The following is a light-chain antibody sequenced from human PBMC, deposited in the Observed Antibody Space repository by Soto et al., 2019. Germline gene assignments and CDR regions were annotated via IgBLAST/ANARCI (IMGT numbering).Light chain of an antibody. J-gene: IGKJ4*01. V-gene: IGKV3-15*01. CDR3: QQYNNWPLT. CDR1: QSVNRN. Sequence: EIVMTQSPATLSVSPGERATLSCRASQSVNRNLAWYQQKPGQAPRLLIYVASTRATGIPARFSGSGPGTGFTLTISSLQSEDFADYYCQQYNNWPLTFGGGTDVVIK. CDR2: VAS.